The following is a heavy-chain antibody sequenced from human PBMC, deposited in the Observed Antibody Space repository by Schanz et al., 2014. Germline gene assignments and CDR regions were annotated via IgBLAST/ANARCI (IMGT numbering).Heavy chain of an antibody. V-gene: IGHV3-30*04. CDR3: ARDLAGGGNDV. D-gene: IGHD2-15*01. Sequence: QVQLVESGGGVVQPGRSVRLSCAASGFTFSRYAMHWVRQAPGKGLEWVAVISNDGSDEHYADSVKGRFTTSRDNSKDTVYLQMNSLRAEDTAVYYCARDLAGGGNDVWGQGTLVTVSS. CDR1: GFTFSRYA. CDR2: ISNDGSDE. J-gene: IGHJ4*02.